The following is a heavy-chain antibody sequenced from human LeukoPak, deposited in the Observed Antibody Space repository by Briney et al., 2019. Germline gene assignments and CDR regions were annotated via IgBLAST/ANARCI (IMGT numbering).Heavy chain of an antibody. CDR1: GYSISSGYY. Sequence: SETLSLTCTVSGYSISSGYYRGWIRQPPGKGLEWIGSIYHSGSTYYNPSLKSRVTISVDTSKNQFSLKLSSVTAADTAVYYCARVGVVVTANPADYFDYWGQGTLVTVSS. CDR2: IYHSGST. D-gene: IGHD2-21*02. J-gene: IGHJ4*02. V-gene: IGHV4-38-2*02. CDR3: ARVGVVVTANPADYFDY.